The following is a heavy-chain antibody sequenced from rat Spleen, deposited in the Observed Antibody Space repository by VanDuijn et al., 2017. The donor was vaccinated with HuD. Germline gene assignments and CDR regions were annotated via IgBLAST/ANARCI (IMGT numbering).Heavy chain of an antibody. CDR3: ARQDTSGYSNWFTY. CDR2: IGYDGSST. CDR1: GFTFSAYY. D-gene: IGHD4-3*01. Sequence: EVQLVESDGGLVQPGRSLKLSCAASGFTFSAYYMAWVRQAPTKGLEWVATIGYDGSSTYYRDSVKGRFTISRDNPKSTLFLQMDSLRSEDTATYYCARQDTSGYSNWFTYWGLGTLVTVSS. V-gene: IGHV5-29*01. J-gene: IGHJ3*01.